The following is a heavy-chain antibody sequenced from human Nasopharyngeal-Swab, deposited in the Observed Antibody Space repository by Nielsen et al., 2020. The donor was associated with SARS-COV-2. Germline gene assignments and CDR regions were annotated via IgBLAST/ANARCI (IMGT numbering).Heavy chain of an antibody. CDR2: ISSSSSYI. Sequence: GESLKISCAASGFTFSSYSMNWVRQAPGKGLEWVSSISSSSSYIYYADPVKGRFTISRDNAKNSLYLQMNSLRAEDTAVYYCATAFGVTMISPRNYWGQGTLVTVSS. CDR3: ATAFGVTMISPRNY. V-gene: IGHV3-21*01. CDR1: GFTFSSYS. D-gene: IGHD3-22*01. J-gene: IGHJ4*02.